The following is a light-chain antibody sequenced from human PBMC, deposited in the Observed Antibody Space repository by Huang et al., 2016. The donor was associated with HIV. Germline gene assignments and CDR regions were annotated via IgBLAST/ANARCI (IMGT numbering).Light chain of an antibody. Sequence: IEMTQSPPSLSASIGDRLTLTCRASRDISTFLAWFHQKPGKPPKLLIYAASILHAGVPSRFSGSGSGTDFTLTISSLQSEDVGYYYCQKYDSAPRTFGQGTKVDLK. CDR1: RDISTF. J-gene: IGKJ1*01. V-gene: IGKV1-27*01. CDR2: AAS. CDR3: QKYDSAPRT.